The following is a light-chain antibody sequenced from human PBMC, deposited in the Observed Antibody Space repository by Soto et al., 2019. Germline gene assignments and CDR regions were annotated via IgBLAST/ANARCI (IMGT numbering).Light chain of an antibody. Sequence: DIVLTQSPATLSLSPGERATLSCRASQSVSTYLAWYQQKPGQAPRLFIYDASNRATGIPARFSGSGSGTDFTLTISSLEPEDFAVYYCQQGNTWPWTFGQGTKVDIK. V-gene: IGKV3-11*01. CDR2: DAS. CDR1: QSVSTY. CDR3: QQGNTWPWT. J-gene: IGKJ1*01.